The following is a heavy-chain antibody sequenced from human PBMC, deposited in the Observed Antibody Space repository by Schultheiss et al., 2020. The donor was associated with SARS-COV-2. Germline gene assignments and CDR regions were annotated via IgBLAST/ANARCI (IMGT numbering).Heavy chain of an antibody. D-gene: IGHD3-22*01. Sequence: SLKISCAASGFTFSSYWMSWVRQAPGKGLEWVSGISWNSGSIGYADSVKGRFTISRDNAKNSLYLQMNSLRAEDTALYYCAKDRGSSGYYRPDAFDIWGQGTMVTVSS. V-gene: IGHV3-9*01. J-gene: IGHJ3*02. CDR3: AKDRGSSGYYRPDAFDI. CDR2: ISWNSGSI. CDR1: GFTFSSYW.